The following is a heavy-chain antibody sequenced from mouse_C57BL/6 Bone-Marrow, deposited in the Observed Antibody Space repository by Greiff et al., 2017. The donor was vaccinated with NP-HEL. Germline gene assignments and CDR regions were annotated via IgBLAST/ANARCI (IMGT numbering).Heavy chain of an antibody. CDR2: IRSKSNNYAT. V-gene: IGHV10-1*01. D-gene: IGHD1-1*01. CDR1: GFSFNTYA. CDR3: VRQNYYGSIDY. Sequence: GGGLVQPKGSLKLSCAASGFSFNTYAMNWVRQAPGKGLEWVARIRSKSNNYATYYADSVKDRFTIPRDDSESKLYLQMNNLKTKDTAMYYCVRQNYYGSIDYWGQGTTLTVSS. J-gene: IGHJ2*01.